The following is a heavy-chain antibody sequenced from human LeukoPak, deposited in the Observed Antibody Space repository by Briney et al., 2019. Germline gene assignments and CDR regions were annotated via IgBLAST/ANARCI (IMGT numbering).Heavy chain of an antibody. V-gene: IGHV3-9*01. Sequence: GGSLRLSCAASGFTFDDYAMHWVRQAPGKGLDGVSGISWNSGSIGYADSVKGRFTISRDNAKNSLYLQMNSLRAEDTALYYCAKGAEPSSRKYYFDYWGQGTLVTVSS. CDR2: ISWNSGSI. CDR1: GFTFDDYA. D-gene: IGHD6-6*01. CDR3: AKGAEPSSRKYYFDY. J-gene: IGHJ4*02.